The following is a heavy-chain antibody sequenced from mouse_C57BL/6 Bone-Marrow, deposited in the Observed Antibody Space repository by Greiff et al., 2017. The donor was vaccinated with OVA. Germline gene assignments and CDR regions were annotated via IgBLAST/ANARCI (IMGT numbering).Heavy chain of an antibody. CDR2: IFPGSGST. CDR3: ARRGSCPWFAY. CDR1: GYTFTDYY. J-gene: IGHJ3*01. V-gene: IGHV1-75*01. Sequence: QVQLKESGPELVKPGASVKISCKASGYTFTDYYINWVKQRPGQGLEWIGWIFPGSGSTYYNEKFKGKATLTVDTSSSTAYMLLSSLTSEDSAVYFCARRGSCPWFAYWGQGTLVTVSA. D-gene: IGHD6-1*01.